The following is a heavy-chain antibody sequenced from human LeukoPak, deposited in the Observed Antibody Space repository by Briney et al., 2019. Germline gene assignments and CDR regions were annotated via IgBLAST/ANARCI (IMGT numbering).Heavy chain of an antibody. V-gene: IGHV3-23*01. Sequence: GGSLRLSCAASGFTFSSYAMSWVRQAPGKGLEWVSAISGSGGSTYYADSVKGRFTISRDNSKNTLYPQMNSLRAEDTAVYYCASPDQGYSFGYGYWGQGTLVTVSS. D-gene: IGHD5-18*01. CDR1: GFTFSSYA. CDR3: ASPDQGYSFGYGY. J-gene: IGHJ4*02. CDR2: ISGSGGST.